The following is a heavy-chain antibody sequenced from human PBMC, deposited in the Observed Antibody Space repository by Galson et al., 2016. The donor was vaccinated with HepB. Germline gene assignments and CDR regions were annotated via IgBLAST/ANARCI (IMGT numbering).Heavy chain of an antibody. CDR2: IYNDGSGT. V-gene: IGHV3-74*01. CDR1: GFTFSTHW. Sequence: SLRLSCAASGFTFSTHWMHWVRQGPGKGLVWVSRIYNDGSGTSYADSVRGRFTISRDNAKNSLYLQMNSLRDEDTAVYYCTRYSETYNTIDYWGQGTLVTVSS. J-gene: IGHJ4*02. CDR3: TRYSETYNTIDY. D-gene: IGHD1-26*01.